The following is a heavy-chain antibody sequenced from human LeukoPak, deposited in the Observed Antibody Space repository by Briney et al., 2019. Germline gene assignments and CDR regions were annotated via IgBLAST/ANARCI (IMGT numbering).Heavy chain of an antibody. J-gene: IGHJ4*02. Sequence: GGSLRLSCAASGFTFSSYAMSWVRRAPGKGLEWVSAISGSGGSTYYADSVKGRFTISRDNSKNTLYLQMNSLRAEDTAVYYCARRDDYGDYGYWDQGTLVTVSS. V-gene: IGHV3-23*01. CDR1: GFTFSSYA. CDR2: ISGSGGST. CDR3: ARRDDYGDYGY. D-gene: IGHD4-17*01.